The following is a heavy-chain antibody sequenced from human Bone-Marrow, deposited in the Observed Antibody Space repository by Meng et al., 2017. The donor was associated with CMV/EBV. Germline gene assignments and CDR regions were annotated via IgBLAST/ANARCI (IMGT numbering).Heavy chain of an antibody. J-gene: IGHJ6*02. V-gene: IGHV3-30*04. D-gene: IGHD3-3*01. Sequence: GGSLRLSCAASGFTFSSYAMHWVRQAPGKGLEWVAVISYDGSNKYYADSVKGRFTISRDNSKNTLYLQMNSLRAEDTAVYYCARTYDFWSGYYLYYYYYGMDVWGQGTTVTVSS. CDR2: ISYDGSNK. CDR3: ARTYDFWSGYYLYYYYYGMDV. CDR1: GFTFSSYA.